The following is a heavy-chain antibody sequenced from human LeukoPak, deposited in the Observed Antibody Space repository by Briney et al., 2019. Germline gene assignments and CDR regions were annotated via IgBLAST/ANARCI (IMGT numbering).Heavy chain of an antibody. CDR3: AKGGSFYDSSGYADY. J-gene: IGHJ4*02. CDR1: GFTFNSYA. CDR2: ISGSGGGT. D-gene: IGHD3-22*01. Sequence: GGSLILSCAASGFTFNSYAMSWVRQAPEKGLEWVATISGSGGGTYYADSVKGRFTISRDDSKNTLYLQMNSLRAEDTAVYYCAKGGSFYDSSGYADYWGQGTLVTVSS. V-gene: IGHV3-23*01.